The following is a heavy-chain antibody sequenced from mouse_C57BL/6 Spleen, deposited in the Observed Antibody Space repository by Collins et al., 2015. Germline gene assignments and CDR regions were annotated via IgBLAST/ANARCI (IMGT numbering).Heavy chain of an antibody. J-gene: IGHJ1*03. Sequence: EKGLEWVANINYDGSSTYYLDSLKSRFIISRDNAKNILYLQMSSLKSEDTATYYCARGGGTGDWYFDVWGTGTTVTVSS. D-gene: IGHD4-1*01. CDR3: ARGGGTGDWYFDV. CDR2: INYDGSST. V-gene: IGHV5-16*01.